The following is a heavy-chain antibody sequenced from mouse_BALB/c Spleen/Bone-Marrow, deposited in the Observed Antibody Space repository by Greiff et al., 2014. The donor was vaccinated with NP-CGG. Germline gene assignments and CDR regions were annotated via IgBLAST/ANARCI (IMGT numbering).Heavy chain of an antibody. J-gene: IGHJ4*01. Sequence: VQLQQSGPGLVAPSQSLSITCTVSGFSLTDYGVSWIRQPPGKGLEWLGVIWGGGSTYYNSSLKSRLSTNKDNSKSQVFLKMNNQQTDDTAMYFCARHTLRYYAMDYWGQGTSVTVSS. CDR3: ARHTLRYYAMDY. V-gene: IGHV2-6-5*01. D-gene: IGHD1-1*01. CDR2: IWGGGST. CDR1: GFSLTDYG.